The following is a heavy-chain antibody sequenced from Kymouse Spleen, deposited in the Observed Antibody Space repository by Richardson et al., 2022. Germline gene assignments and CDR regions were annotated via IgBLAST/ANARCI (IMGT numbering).Heavy chain of an antibody. CDR1: GGSFSGYY. CDR2: INHSGST. J-gene: IGHJ5*02. V-gene: IGHV4-34*01. D-gene: IGHD3-3*01. CDR3: ARGFVLRFLRFDP. Sequence: QVQLQQWGAGLLKPSETLSLTCAVYGGSFSGYYWSWIRQPPGKGLEWIGEINHSGSTNYNPSLKSRVTISVDTSKNQFSLKLSSVTAADTAVYYCARGFVLRFLRFDPWGQGTLVTVSS.